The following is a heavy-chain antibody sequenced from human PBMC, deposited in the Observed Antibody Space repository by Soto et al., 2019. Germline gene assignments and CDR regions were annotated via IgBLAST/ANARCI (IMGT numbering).Heavy chain of an antibody. Sequence: NPSETLSLTCAVYGGSFSGYYWSWIRQPPGKGLEWIGEINHSGSTNYNPSLKSRVTISVDTSKNQFSLKLSSVTAADTAVYYCARVYDFWRYGMDVCGQRTTITVSS. V-gene: IGHV4-34*01. J-gene: IGHJ6*02. CDR3: ARVYDFWRYGMDV. CDR2: INHSGST. CDR1: GGSFSGYY. D-gene: IGHD3-3*01.